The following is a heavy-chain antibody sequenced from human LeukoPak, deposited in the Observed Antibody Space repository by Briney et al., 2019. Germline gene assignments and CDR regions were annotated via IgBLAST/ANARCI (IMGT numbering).Heavy chain of an antibody. D-gene: IGHD6-6*01. Sequence: GGSLRLSCAASGFTVSSNYMSWVRQAPGKGLEWVSVIYSGGSTYYADSVKGRFTISRDNSKNTLYLQMNGLRAEDTAVYYCARGWQLVGIDYWGQGTLVTVSS. J-gene: IGHJ4*02. CDR3: ARGWQLVGIDY. V-gene: IGHV3-66*01. CDR1: GFTVSSNY. CDR2: IYSGGST.